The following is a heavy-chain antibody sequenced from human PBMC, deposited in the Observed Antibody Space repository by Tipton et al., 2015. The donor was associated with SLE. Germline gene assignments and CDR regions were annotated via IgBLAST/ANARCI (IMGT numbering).Heavy chain of an antibody. D-gene: IGHD5-18*01. V-gene: IGHV3-23*01. CDR2: INENGDIT. CDR1: GFSFRNNV. J-gene: IGHJ4*02. CDR3: AKDKGGYRYGTYFDS. Sequence: SLRLSCAASGFSFRNNVMIWVRQAPGKGLEWVSGINENGDITYYAGAVNGRFTTSRDNAQSTLYLQMNSLRADDTAIYFCAKDKGGYRYGTYFDSWGQGTLVTVSS.